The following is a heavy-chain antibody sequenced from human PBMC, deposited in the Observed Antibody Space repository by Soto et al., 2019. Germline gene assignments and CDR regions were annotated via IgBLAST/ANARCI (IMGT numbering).Heavy chain of an antibody. CDR1: GYTFTSYG. J-gene: IGHJ4*02. Sequence: QVQLVQSGAEVKKPGASVKVSCKASGYTFTSYGISWVRQAPGQGLEWRGWISAYNGNTNYAQKLQGRVTMTTDTSTSTAYMELRSLRSDDTAVYYCARVSGRIQLWARQIWDYWGQGTLVTVSS. V-gene: IGHV1-18*04. CDR2: ISAYNGNT. CDR3: ARVSGRIQLWARQIWDY. D-gene: IGHD5-18*01.